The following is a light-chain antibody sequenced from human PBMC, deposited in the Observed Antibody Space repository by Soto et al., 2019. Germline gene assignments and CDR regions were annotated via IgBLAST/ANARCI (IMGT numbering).Light chain of an antibody. CDR1: LSVSSSY. Sequence: QSLGTLSLQQGERATLSCRASLSVSSSYLAWYQQKPGQAPRLLIYGASTRATGIPDRFSGSGSGTAFTLTTSSLQSEDFAVYYCQQYKNWPPIPFGQGTRLAIK. V-gene: IGKV3-15*01. CDR2: GAS. J-gene: IGKJ5*01. CDR3: QQYKNWPPIP.